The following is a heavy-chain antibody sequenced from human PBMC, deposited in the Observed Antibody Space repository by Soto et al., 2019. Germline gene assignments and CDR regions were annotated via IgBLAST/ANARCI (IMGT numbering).Heavy chain of an antibody. Sequence: PGGSLRLSCASSGFPFSSYGMHWVRQAPGKGLEWVAVIWFDGSNRYHADSVEGRFTISRDNSKNTLYLQMNSLRAEDTAVYYCVRGAGGRVRGVITPHYYGMDVWGQGTTVTVSS. CDR3: VRGAGGRVRGVITPHYYGMDV. D-gene: IGHD3-10*01. CDR1: GFPFSSYG. CDR2: IWFDGSNR. J-gene: IGHJ6*02. V-gene: IGHV3-33*01.